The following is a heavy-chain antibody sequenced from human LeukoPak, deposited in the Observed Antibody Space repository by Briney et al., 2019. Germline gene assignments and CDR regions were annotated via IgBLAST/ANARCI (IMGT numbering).Heavy chain of an antibody. D-gene: IGHD3-3*01. V-gene: IGHV4-59*12. J-gene: IGHJ4*02. CDR3: ARGSDFWSGYYWGYYFDY. CDR1: DGSITNYY. CDR2: IYYSGST. Sequence: SETLSLTCSVSDGSITNYYWSWIRQAPGKGLEWIGYIYYSGSTDYNPSLKSRVTMSVDTSKNQFSLKLSSVTAADTAVYYCARGSDFWSGYYWGYYFDYWGQGTLVTVSS.